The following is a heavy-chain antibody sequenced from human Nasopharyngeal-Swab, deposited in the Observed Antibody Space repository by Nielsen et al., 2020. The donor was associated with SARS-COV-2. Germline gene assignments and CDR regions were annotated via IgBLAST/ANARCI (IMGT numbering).Heavy chain of an antibody. J-gene: IGHJ4*02. Sequence: GGSLRLSCAASGFTFSNFHMTWVRQTPGKGLEWVSLISDNADRTFAAGSVKGRFSISRDSSKNTLYLQMDSLRGEDTAVYYCARDAPAHYGAFYWGRGTLVTVSS. D-gene: IGHD4-17*01. CDR1: GFTFSNFH. V-gene: IGHV3-23*01. CDR3: ARDAPAHYGAFY. CDR2: ISDNADRT.